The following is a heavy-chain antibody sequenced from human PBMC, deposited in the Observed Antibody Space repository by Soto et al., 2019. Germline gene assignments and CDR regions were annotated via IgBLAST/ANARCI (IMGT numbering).Heavy chain of an antibody. V-gene: IGHV4-31*03. J-gene: IGHJ3*02. D-gene: IGHD3-22*01. Sequence: SETLSLTCTVSGDSISSGTHYWNWIRQHPGKGLEWIGYISSSGNSYYSPSLKSRVFMSVDTSKNLFSLKLSSVTAADTAVYYCARRGDYYGSSGDANDIWGQGTMVTVS. CDR3: ARRGDYYGSSGDANDI. CDR1: GDSISSGTHY. CDR2: ISSSGNS.